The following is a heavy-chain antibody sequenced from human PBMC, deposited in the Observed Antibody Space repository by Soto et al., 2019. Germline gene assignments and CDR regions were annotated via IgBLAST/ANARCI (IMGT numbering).Heavy chain of an antibody. Sequence: SVKVSCKASGGTFSTYAISWVRQAPGQGLEWMGGLIPIFGTPNYAQKFQGRVTITADKSTSTAYMELSSLRSEDTAMYYCASRITGASPYLYWGQGTLVTVS. CDR1: GGTFSTYA. D-gene: IGHD1-20*01. CDR3: ASRITGASPYLY. J-gene: IGHJ4*02. V-gene: IGHV1-69*06. CDR2: LIPIFGTP.